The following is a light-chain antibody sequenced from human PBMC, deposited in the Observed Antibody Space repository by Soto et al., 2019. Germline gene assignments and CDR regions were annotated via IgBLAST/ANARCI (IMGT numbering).Light chain of an antibody. Sequence: DLPMTQSPSSLSASVGDRVTITCRASQSISSYLNWYQQKPGKAPKILIYAASSLQSGVPSRFSGSGSGTDFTLTISSLQPEDFATYYCQQSYSTPPTFGQGTKVEIK. V-gene: IGKV1-39*01. CDR2: AAS. J-gene: IGKJ1*01. CDR1: QSISSY. CDR3: QQSYSTPPT.